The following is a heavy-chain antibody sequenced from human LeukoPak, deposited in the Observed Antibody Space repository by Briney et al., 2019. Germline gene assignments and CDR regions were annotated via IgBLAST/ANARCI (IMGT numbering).Heavy chain of an antibody. V-gene: IGHV4-59*08. CDR2: IYYNGGT. J-gene: IGHJ4*02. D-gene: IGHD2-2*01. Sequence: PSETLSLTCTVSGGSISSYYWSWIRQPPGKGLEWIGYIYYNGGTNYNPSLESRLTMSVDTSKNQFSLKLRSVTAADTAVYYCARVGIVVPAAGFDYWGQGTLVTVSS. CDR1: GGSISSYY. CDR3: ARVGIVVPAAGFDY.